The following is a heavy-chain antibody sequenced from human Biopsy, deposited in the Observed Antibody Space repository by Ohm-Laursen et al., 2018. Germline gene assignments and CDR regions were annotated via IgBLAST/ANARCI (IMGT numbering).Heavy chain of an antibody. V-gene: IGHV4-59*07. CDR1: GGSITDDY. J-gene: IGHJ3*01. Sequence: SDTLFLTCTVSGGSITDDYWSWIRQSPGKGLEWIGFISKGGDTTYNPSLRGRVAISVDTSKNQFSLKLSSVTAADTAIFFCARLYRLDDYWNDDPPDAFDVWGQGTRVTVSS. D-gene: IGHD1-1*01. CDR3: ARLYRLDDYWNDDPPDAFDV. CDR2: ISKGGDT.